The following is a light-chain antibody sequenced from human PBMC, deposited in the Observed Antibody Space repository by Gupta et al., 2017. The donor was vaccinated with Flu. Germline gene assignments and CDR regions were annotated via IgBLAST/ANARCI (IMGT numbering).Light chain of an antibody. CDR3: QQYKSYPWT. Sequence: TLSASVGDRVTTTCRASQSISIWLAWFQKKPGKAPKPLIYKASDLESGVPSRFSGSGSGTEFSLTISSLQPDDFATYYCQQYKSYPWTFGQ. CDR2: KAS. J-gene: IGKJ1*01. V-gene: IGKV1-5*03. CDR1: QSISIW.